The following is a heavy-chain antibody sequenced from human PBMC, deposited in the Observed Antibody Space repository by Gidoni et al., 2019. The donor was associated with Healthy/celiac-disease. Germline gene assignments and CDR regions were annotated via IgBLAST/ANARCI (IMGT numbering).Heavy chain of an antibody. V-gene: IGHV1-69*01. CDR2: IIPIFGTA. Sequence: QVQLVQSGAEVKKPGSSVKVSCKASVGTFSSYAISWVRQAPGQGLEWMGGIIPIFGTANYAQKFQGRVTITADESTSTAYMELSSLRSEDTAVYYCASLPGWTTVTTKYYFDYWGQGTLVTVSS. J-gene: IGHJ4*02. CDR1: VGTFSSYA. CDR3: ASLPGWTTVTTKYYFDY. D-gene: IGHD4-17*01.